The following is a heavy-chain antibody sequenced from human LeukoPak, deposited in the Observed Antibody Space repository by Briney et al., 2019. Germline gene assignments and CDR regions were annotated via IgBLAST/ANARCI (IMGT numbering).Heavy chain of an antibody. V-gene: IGHV4-59*01. J-gene: IGHJ4*02. CDR2: IYYSGST. Sequence: SETLSLTCTVSGGSISSYYWSWIRQPPGKGLEWIGYIYYSGSTNYNPSLKSRVTISVDTSKNQFSLKLSSVTAADTAVYYCARACRDGYSYGLVDYWGQGTLVTVSS. D-gene: IGHD5-18*01. CDR1: GGSISSYY. CDR3: ARACRDGYSYGLVDY.